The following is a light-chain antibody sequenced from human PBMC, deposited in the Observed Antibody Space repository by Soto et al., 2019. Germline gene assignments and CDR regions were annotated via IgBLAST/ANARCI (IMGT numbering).Light chain of an antibody. V-gene: IGKV3-15*01. Sequence: EIVMTQSPATLSVSPGERATLSCRASQSVSSNLAWYQHKPGQSPRLLMYGASTRVTGIPARFSGSGSGTEFTLTISSLQSEDFAVYYCQQYNNYITFGQGTRLDI. CDR1: QSVSSN. CDR3: QQYNNYIT. CDR2: GAS. J-gene: IGKJ5*01.